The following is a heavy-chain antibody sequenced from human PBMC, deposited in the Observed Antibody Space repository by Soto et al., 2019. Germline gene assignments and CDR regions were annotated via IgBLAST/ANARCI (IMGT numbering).Heavy chain of an antibody. D-gene: IGHD5-18*01. CDR2: VYWDHDK. J-gene: IGHJ5*02. V-gene: IGHV2-5*02. CDR3: AHSLADSHGRWFDP. CDR1: GFSLSTTGVG. Sequence: QITLKESGPTLVKPTQTLTLTCTFSGFSLSTTGVGVGWIRQPPGKALEWLALVYWDHDKRYSPSLQSRLTITKDTSKNQVVLTMNNMDPVDTATYYCAHSLADSHGRWFDPWGQGTLVTVSS.